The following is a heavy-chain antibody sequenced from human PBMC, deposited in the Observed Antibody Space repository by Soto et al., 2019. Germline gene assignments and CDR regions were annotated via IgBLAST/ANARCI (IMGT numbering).Heavy chain of an antibody. CDR2: ISGSGGST. V-gene: IGHV3-23*01. J-gene: IGHJ4*02. CDR1: GFTFSSYA. Sequence: EVQLLESGGGLVQPGGSLRLSCAASGFTFSSYAMSWVRQAPGKGLEWVSAISGSGGSTYYADSVKGRFTISRDNFKNTLYLQMNSLRAEDTAVYYCAKDLGSSWYPPYFDYWGQGTLVTVSS. D-gene: IGHD6-13*01. CDR3: AKDLGSSWYPPYFDY.